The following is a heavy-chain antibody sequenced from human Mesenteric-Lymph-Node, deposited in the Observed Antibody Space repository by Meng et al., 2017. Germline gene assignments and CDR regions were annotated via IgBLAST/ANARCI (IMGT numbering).Heavy chain of an antibody. J-gene: IGHJ4*01. V-gene: IGHV3-23*01. CDR1: GFTVGTCG. CDR2: IRASDGAT. Sequence: VAAWVQHGRSLSLSVELSGFTVGTCGRTWLRQAAGKVLELVSTIRASDGATYYADSGKVRFTISRDNSKNTLYLQMSSLRAEDTALYYCLKVGWGSIFDYWGQGTLVTVSS. CDR3: LKVGWGSIFDY. D-gene: IGHD2-21*01.